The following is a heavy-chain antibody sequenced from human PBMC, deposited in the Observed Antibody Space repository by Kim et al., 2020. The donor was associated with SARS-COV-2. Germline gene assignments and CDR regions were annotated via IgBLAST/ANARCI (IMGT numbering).Heavy chain of an antibody. Sequence: SQTLSLTCAVSGDSVSNNNAAWNWIRQSPSRGLEWLGRTYYTSTWFNDYAVSVKSRIVINPDTSKNHFSLQLNFVTPEDTAVYYCARELRSSLDYWGQGTLVTVSS. D-gene: IGHD1-26*01. J-gene: IGHJ4*02. V-gene: IGHV6-1*01. CDR3: ARELRSSLDY. CDR2: TYYTSTWFN. CDR1: GDSVSNNNAA.